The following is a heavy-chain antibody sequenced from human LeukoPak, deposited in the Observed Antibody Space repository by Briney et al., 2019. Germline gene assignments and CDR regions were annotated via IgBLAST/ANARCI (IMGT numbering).Heavy chain of an antibody. CDR2: INPNSGGT. V-gene: IGHV1-2*02. CDR3: ARGGGPYQPGPFDVLDF. J-gene: IGHJ3*01. Sequence: ASVKVSCKASGYTFTGYYMHWVRQAPGQGLEWMGWINPNSGGTNYAQKFQGRVTMTRDTSISTAYMELSRLRSDDTAVYYWARGGGPYQPGPFDVLDFGGKGTMVTVSS. CDR1: GYTFTGYY. D-gene: IGHD2-2*01.